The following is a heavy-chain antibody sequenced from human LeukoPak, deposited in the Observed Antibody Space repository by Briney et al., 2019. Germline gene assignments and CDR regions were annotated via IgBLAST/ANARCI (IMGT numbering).Heavy chain of an antibody. CDR2: IYYSGST. CDR3: AREIFGVVITYYYYYMDV. V-gene: IGHV4-59*12. J-gene: IGHJ6*03. D-gene: IGHD3-3*01. Sequence: SETLSLTCTVSGGSISSYYWSWIRQPPGKGLEWIGYIYYSGSTYYNPSLKSRVTISVDTSKNQFSLKLSSVTAADTAVYYCAREIFGVVITYYYYYMDVWGKGTTVTVSS. CDR1: GGSISSYY.